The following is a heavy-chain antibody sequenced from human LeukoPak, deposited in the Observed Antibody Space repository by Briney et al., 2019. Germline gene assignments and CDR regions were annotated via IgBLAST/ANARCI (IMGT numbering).Heavy chain of an antibody. J-gene: IGHJ4*02. CDR1: GGSISSGGYS. CDR3: AREVVPAAMRFDY. V-gene: IGHV4-31*03. D-gene: IGHD2-2*01. Sequence: SETLSLTCTVSGGSISSGGYSWSWIRQHPGKGLEWIGYIYYSGSTYYNPSLKSRVTISVDTSKNQFSLKLSSVTAADTAVYYCAREVVPAAMRFDYWGQGTLVTVSS. CDR2: IYYSGST.